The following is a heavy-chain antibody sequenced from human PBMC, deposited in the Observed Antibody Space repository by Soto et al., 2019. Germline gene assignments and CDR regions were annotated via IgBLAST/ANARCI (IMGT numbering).Heavy chain of an antibody. D-gene: IGHD2-8*02. CDR2: INPTGSST. J-gene: IGHJ3*01. CDR1: GNTFNTFY. CDR3: CTDYRAFERHHDFDL. V-gene: IGHV1-46*02. Sequence: QEQLVQSGAEVKKPGASVKVSCRASGNTFNTFYFHWVRQAPGQGLEWMGTINPTGSSTSYAQKLQGRVTMTRDTSTTTVYMELRSLGSGDTAIYYCCTDYRAFERHHDFDLGSQGTMVTVSS.